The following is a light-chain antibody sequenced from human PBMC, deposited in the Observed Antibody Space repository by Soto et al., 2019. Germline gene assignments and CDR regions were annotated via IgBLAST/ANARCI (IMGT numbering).Light chain of an antibody. J-gene: IGKJ5*01. CDR2: AAT. CDR3: QKYNSAPQT. CDR1: QGISNY. V-gene: IGKV1-27*01. Sequence: DIQITQSPSSLSASVGDRVTITCRASQGISNYLAWYQQKPGKGPKVLIYAATTLQSGVPSRFSGSGSGTDFTLTISSXQPEDVATYYCQKYNSAPQTFGQGTRLETK.